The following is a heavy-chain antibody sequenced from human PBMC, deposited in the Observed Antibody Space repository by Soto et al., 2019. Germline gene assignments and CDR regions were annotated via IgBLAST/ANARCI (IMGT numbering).Heavy chain of an antibody. V-gene: IGHV3-66*01. D-gene: IGHD3-10*01. CDR1: GFTFSTYS. CDR2: IYNGGST. Sequence: GGSLRLSCAASGFTFSTYSMSWVLQAPGEGLEWVSVIYNGGSTYYGDSMKGRFTISRDISQNTLYLQMNSLRVEDTAVYYCARGHYGSPPGYLDYWGQGTLVTISS. J-gene: IGHJ4*02. CDR3: ARGHYGSPPGYLDY.